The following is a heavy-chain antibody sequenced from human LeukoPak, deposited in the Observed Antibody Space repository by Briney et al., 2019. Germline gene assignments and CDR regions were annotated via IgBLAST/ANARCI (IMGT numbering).Heavy chain of an antibody. J-gene: IGHJ4*02. D-gene: IGHD2-21*01. CDR2: IYYSGST. Sequence: MPSETLSLTCTVSGGSINSYYWSWIRQSPGNGLEWIGYIYYSGSTTYNPSLKSRVTISLDTSKNQFSLKLSSVTAADTAVYYCARYPYSIWKEKYFDFWGQGTLVTVSS. V-gene: IGHV4-59*01. CDR1: GGSINSYY. CDR3: ARYPYSIWKEKYFDF.